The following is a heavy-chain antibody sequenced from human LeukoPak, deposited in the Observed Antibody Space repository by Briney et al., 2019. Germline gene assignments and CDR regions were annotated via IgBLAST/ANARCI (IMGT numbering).Heavy chain of an antibody. D-gene: IGHD3-22*01. Sequence: GGSLRLSCAASGFTFSSYSMNWVRQAPGKGLEWVSSISSSSSYIYYADSVKGRFTISRGNAKNSLYLQMNSLRAEDTAVYYCAKDQPQPYGHYLPKFDYWGQGTLVTVSS. CDR3: AKDQPQPYGHYLPKFDY. CDR2: ISSSSSYI. J-gene: IGHJ4*02. CDR1: GFTFSSYS. V-gene: IGHV3-21*04.